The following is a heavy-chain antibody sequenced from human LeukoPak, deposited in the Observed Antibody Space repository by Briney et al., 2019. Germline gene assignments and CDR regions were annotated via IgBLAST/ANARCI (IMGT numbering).Heavy chain of an antibody. J-gene: IGHJ3*02. D-gene: IGHD6-19*01. V-gene: IGHV4-34*01. CDR1: GGSFSGYY. CDR3: ARQSAGKVNDI. CDR2: INHSGST. Sequence: SETLSLTCAVYGGSFSGYYWSWIRQPPGKGLEWIGEINHSGSTNYNPSLKSRVTISVDTSKNQFSLKLSSVTAADTAVYYCARQSAGKVNDIWGQGTMVTVSS.